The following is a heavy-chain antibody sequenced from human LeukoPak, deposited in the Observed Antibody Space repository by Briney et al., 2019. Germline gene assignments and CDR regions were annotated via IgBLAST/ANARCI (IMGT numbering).Heavy chain of an antibody. CDR3: ARVVTAIRYYYYMDV. D-gene: IGHD2-21*02. V-gene: IGHV1-69*13. CDR1: GGTFSSYA. J-gene: IGHJ6*03. Sequence: ASVKVSCKASGGTFSSYAISWVRQAPGQGLEWMGGIIPIFGTANYAQKFQGRVTITADESTSTAYMELSSLRSEDTAVYYCARVVTAIRYYYYMDVWGKGTTVTISS. CDR2: IIPIFGTA.